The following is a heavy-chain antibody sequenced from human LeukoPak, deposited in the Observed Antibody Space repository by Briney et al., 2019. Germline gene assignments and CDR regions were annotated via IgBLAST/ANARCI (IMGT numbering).Heavy chain of an antibody. D-gene: IGHD5-18*01. CDR3: AKHQKGPSTAMALDDAFDI. V-gene: IGHV3-30*04. CDR2: ISYDGSNK. CDR1: GFTFSSYA. Sequence: PGRSLRLSCAACGFTFSSYAMHWVRQAPGKGLEWVAVISYDGSNKYYADSVKGRFTISRDNSKNTLYLPMNSLRAEDTAVYYCAKHQKGPSTAMALDDAFDIWGQGTMVTVSS. J-gene: IGHJ3*02.